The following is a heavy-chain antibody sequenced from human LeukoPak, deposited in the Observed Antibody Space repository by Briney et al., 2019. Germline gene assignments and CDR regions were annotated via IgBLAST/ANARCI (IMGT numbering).Heavy chain of an antibody. V-gene: IGHV4-4*07. CDR3: ASGPRDNWFDP. J-gene: IGHJ5*02. Sequence: SETLSLTCTVSGGSISSYYWSWIRQPPGKGLEWIGRIYTSGSTNYNPSLKSRVTMSVDTSKNQFSLKLSSVTAADTAVYYCASGPRDNWFDPWGQGTLVTVSS. CDR2: IYTSGST. CDR1: GGSISSYY.